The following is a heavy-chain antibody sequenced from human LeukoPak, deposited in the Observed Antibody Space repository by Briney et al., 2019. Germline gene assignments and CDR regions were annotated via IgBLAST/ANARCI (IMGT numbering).Heavy chain of an antibody. CDR1: GGSINSGGYY. D-gene: IGHD2-15*01. Sequence: SETLSLTCTVSGGSINSGGYYWSWIRQPPGKGLEWIGYIYQSGSTYYNPSLKSRVTISVDTSKNQFSLKLSSVAAADTAVYYCARVFGCSGGSCYSLIPDWFDPWGQGTLVTVSS. CDR2: IYQSGST. CDR3: ARVFGCSGGSCYSLIPDWFDP. V-gene: IGHV4-30-2*01. J-gene: IGHJ5*02.